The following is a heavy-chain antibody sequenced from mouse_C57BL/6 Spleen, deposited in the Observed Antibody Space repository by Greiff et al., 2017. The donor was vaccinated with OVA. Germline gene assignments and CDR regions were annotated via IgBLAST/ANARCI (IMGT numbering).Heavy chain of an antibody. J-gene: IGHJ4*01. CDR3: ARSMNFGPYAMDY. Sequence: VQLQQPGAELVRPGTSVKLSCKASGYTFTSYWMHWVKQRPGQGLEWIGVIDPSDSYTTYNQKFKGKATLTVDKSSSTAYMQLSSLTSEDSAVYYCARSMNFGPYAMDYWGQGTSVTVSS. CDR1: GYTFTSYW. V-gene: IGHV1-59*01. CDR2: IDPSDSYT.